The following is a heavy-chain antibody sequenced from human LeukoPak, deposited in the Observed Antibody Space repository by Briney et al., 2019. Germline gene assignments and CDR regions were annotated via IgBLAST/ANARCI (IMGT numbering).Heavy chain of an antibody. CDR2: INVITGYI. V-gene: IGHV3-21*01. CDR3: AKSGAARFDY. CDR1: GFSFENYN. Sequence: GGSLRLSCAASGFSFENYNMNWVRQAPGKGLEWVAYINVITGYIYYADSLKGRFTISRDNAKKSLFLEMNSLRVEDTAVYYCAKSGAARFDYWGQGTLVTVSS. J-gene: IGHJ4*02. D-gene: IGHD6-6*01.